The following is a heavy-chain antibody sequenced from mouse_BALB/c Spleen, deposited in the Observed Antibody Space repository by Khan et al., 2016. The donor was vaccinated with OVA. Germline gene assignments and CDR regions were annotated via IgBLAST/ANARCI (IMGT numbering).Heavy chain of an antibody. V-gene: IGHV1-54*01. D-gene: IGHD2-10*01. Sequence: QVQLQQSGAELVRPGTSVKVSCKASGYAFTNYLIEWIKQRPGQGLEWIGVINPGSGGTNYNEKFKGKATLTADKSSSTAYMQLSSLTSDGSAVYFCARKNRAYYGNYDTMDYWGQGTSVTVSS. CDR3: ARKNRAYYGNYDTMDY. CDR1: GYAFTNYL. CDR2: INPGSGGT. J-gene: IGHJ4*01.